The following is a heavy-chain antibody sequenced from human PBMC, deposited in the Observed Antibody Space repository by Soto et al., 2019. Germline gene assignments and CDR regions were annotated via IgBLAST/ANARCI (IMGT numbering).Heavy chain of an antibody. CDR2: IYYSGNT. CDR1: GGSISSGGYY. CDR3: ARGGNTVTTRHFDY. V-gene: IGHV4-31*03. Sequence: SETLSLTCTVSGGSISSGGYYWSWIRQHPGKGLEWIGYIYYSGNTYYNPSLKSRVTISVDTSKNQFSLKLSSVTAADTAVYYCARGGNTVTTRHFDYWGQGTLVTVSS. D-gene: IGHD4-4*01. J-gene: IGHJ4*02.